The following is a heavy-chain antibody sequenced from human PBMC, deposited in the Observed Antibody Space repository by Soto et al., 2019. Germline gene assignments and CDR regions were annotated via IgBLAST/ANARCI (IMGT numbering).Heavy chain of an antibody. CDR1: GYTFTSYY. Sequence: QVPLVQSGAEVKKPGASVNVSCKASGYTFTSYYMHWVRQAPGQGLEWMGIINPSDGSTTYARKFQGRVTMTRDTSTSTVYMELSSLRSEDTAVYYCARDSRSFNWFDPWGQGTLVTVSS. CDR2: INPSDGST. CDR3: ARDSRSFNWFDP. V-gene: IGHV1-46*01. J-gene: IGHJ5*02. D-gene: IGHD6-6*01.